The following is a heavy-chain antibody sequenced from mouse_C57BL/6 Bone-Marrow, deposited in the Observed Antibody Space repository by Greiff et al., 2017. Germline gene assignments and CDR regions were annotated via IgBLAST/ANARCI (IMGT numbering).Heavy chain of an antibody. V-gene: IGHV14-2*01. Sequence: EVQLQQSGAELVKPGASVKLSCTASGFNIKDYYMPWVKQRTEQGLEWIGRLEPEDGETKYAPKFHGKATISADTSSNTAYLQLSSRTSEDTAVYYCAPFITTVGATDAYWGQGTLVTVSA. J-gene: IGHJ3*01. D-gene: IGHD1-1*01. CDR3: APFITTVGATDAY. CDR1: GFNIKDYY. CDR2: LEPEDGET.